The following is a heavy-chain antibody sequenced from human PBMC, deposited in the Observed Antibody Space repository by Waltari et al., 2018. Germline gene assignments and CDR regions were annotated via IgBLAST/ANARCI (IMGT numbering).Heavy chain of an antibody. Sequence: QVQLVQSGAEVKKPGASVKVSCKASGYTFTSYAIHWVRQAPGQGLEWVGWINAGDGETRSSQKFQGRVTVTRDTSASNAYMELSSLRSEDTAVYFCAREGHFRTASGSVYYYYALDVWGLGTTVTVSS. J-gene: IGHJ6*02. CDR2: INAGDGET. CDR1: GYTFTSYA. D-gene: IGHD2-15*01. CDR3: AREGHFRTASGSVYYYYALDV. V-gene: IGHV1-3*01.